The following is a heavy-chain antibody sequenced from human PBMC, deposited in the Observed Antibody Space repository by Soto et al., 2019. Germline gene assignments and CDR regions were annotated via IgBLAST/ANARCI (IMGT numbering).Heavy chain of an antibody. V-gene: IGHV3-7*03. Sequence: PGGSLRLSCAASGFTFSSYWMSWVRQAPGKGLEWVANIKQDGSEKYYVDSVKGRFTISRDNAKNSLYLQMNSLRAEDTAVYYCARDLRLDSSGWYVDYWGQGTLVTAPQ. CDR2: IKQDGSEK. D-gene: IGHD6-19*01. CDR3: ARDLRLDSSGWYVDY. CDR1: GFTFSSYW. J-gene: IGHJ4*02.